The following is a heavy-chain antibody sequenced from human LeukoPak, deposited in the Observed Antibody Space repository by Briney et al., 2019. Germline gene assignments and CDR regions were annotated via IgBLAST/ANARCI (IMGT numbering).Heavy chain of an antibody. CDR1: GFTFSDYY. V-gene: IGHV3-11*04. D-gene: IGHD1-26*01. J-gene: IGHJ6*03. Sequence: GGSLRLSCAASGFTFSDYYMSWIRQAPGTGLEWLSYISSSGNTIYYADSVKGRFTISRDNAKNSLSLQMHSLRAEDTAVYYCARVTRGYSGPYSYYSFYMDVWGKGTTVTVSS. CDR3: ARVTRGYSGPYSYYSFYMDV. CDR2: ISSSGNTI.